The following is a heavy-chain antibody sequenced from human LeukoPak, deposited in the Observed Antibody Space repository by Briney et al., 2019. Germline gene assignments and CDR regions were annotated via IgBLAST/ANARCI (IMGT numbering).Heavy chain of an antibody. D-gene: IGHD3-3*01. J-gene: IGHJ6*02. CDR3: ARGPGYDFWSGSTWYYYYGMDV. CDR2: IYYSGSS. V-gene: IGHV4-30-4*01. CDR1: GGSISSGDYY. Sequence: SQTLSLTCTVSGGSISSGDYYWTWIRQPPGKGLEWIGYIYYSGSSYYNPSLKSRVTISVDTSKNQFSLKLSSVTAADTAVYYCARGPGYDFWSGSTWYYYYGMDVRGQGTTVTVSS.